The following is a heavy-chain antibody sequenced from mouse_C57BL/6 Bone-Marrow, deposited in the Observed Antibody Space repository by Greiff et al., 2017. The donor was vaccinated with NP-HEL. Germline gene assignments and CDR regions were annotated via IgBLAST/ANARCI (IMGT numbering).Heavy chain of an antibody. J-gene: IGHJ1*03. V-gene: IGHV1-78*01. CDR2: IYPSDGST. D-gene: IGHD4-1*01. CDR1: GYTFTDYS. CDR3: ARTGTVRGYFDV. Sequence: QVQLQQSDAELVKPGASVKISCKASGYTFTDYSIHWMKQRPEQGLEWIGYIYPSDGSTKYNEKFKGKATLTVDKSSSTAYMQLNSLTSEDSAVYFCARTGTVRGYFDVWGTGTTVTVSS.